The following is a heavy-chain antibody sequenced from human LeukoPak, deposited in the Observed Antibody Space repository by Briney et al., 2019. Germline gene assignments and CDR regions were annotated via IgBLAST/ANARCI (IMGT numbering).Heavy chain of an antibody. Sequence: GASEKVSCKASGYTFTGYYMHWVRQAPGQGLEWMGWINPNSGGTNYAQKFQGRVTMTRDTSISTAYMELSRLRSDDTAVYYCARDRGPSGWDLDYWGQGTLVTVSS. CDR1: GYTFTGYY. D-gene: IGHD6-19*01. V-gene: IGHV1-2*02. CDR3: ARDRGPSGWDLDY. CDR2: INPNSGGT. J-gene: IGHJ4*02.